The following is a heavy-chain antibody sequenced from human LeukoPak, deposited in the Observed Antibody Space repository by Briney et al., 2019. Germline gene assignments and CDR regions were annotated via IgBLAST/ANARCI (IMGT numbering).Heavy chain of an antibody. CDR1: GFTFSSYA. D-gene: IGHD4-17*01. Sequence: PGGSLRLSCAASGFTFSSYAMHWVRQAPGKGLEWVAVISYDGSNKYYADSVKGRFTISRDNSKNTLYLQMNSLRAEDTAVYYCAKAYGDLGFDYWGQGTLVTVSS. CDR2: ISYDGSNK. V-gene: IGHV3-30-3*01. J-gene: IGHJ4*02. CDR3: AKAYGDLGFDY.